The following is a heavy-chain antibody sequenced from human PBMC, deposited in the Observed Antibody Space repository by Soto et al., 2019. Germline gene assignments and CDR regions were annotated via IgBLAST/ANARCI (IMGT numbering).Heavy chain of an antibody. D-gene: IGHD3-10*01. CDR2: IDPSDSYI. Sequence: PGESLKISCKVSGYNFTNYWMNWVRQMPGKGLEWVGRIDPSDSYINYSPPFQGHVTISVDKSTSTAYLQWSSLEASDTAMYYCARRDGSGYHYGMDVWGQGTTVTVSS. CDR1: GYNFTNYW. CDR3: ARRDGSGYHYGMDV. V-gene: IGHV5-10-1*01. J-gene: IGHJ6*02.